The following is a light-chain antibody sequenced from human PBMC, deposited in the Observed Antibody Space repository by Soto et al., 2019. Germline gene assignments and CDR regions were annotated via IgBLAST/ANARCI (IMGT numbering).Light chain of an antibody. CDR3: QQRWRWPSNT. CDR1: QGVSRK. Sequence: EILMMQSPSTLFVAPGERVTFSCSASQGVSRKLAWYQHKPGQAPRLLISGASTGATGIPARFSGSGSGTEFTLTISSLEPEDSGVYYCQQRWRWPSNTFGQGPRLEIK. V-gene: IGKV3-15*01. CDR2: GAS. J-gene: IGKJ5*01.